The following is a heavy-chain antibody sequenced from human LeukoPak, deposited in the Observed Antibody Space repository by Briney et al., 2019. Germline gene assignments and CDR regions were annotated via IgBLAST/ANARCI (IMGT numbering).Heavy chain of an antibody. CDR3: ARDIRRPRGWFDP. D-gene: IGHD3-16*01. J-gene: IGHJ5*02. Sequence: SETLSLTCTVSGGSTSSSSYYWGWIRQPPGKGLEWIGSIYYSGSTYYNPSLKSRVTISVDTSKNQFSLKLSSVTAADTAVYYCARDIRRPRGWFDPWGQGTLVTVSS. V-gene: IGHV4-39*02. CDR2: IYYSGST. CDR1: GGSTSSSSYY.